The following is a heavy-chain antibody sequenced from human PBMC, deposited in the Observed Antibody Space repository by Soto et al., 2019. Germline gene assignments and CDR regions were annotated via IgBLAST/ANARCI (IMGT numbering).Heavy chain of an antibody. CDR3: ARGVGSGSYYNQYNWFDP. V-gene: IGHV1-18*01. CDR2: INVYNGNT. CDR1: GYTFTNYG. Sequence: ASVKVSCKASGYTFTNYGISWVRQAPGQGLEWMGWINVYNGNTKYAQKVQGRVTMTTDTSTSTAYMELRSLRSDDTAVYYCARGVGSGSYYNQYNWFDPWGQGTLVTSPQ. J-gene: IGHJ5*02. D-gene: IGHD3-10*01.